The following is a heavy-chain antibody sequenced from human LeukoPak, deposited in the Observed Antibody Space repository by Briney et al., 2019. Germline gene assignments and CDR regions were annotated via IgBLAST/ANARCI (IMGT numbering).Heavy chain of an antibody. V-gene: IGHV3-30*02. CDR3: ARGISSSWYSRSTYFDY. J-gene: IGHJ4*02. CDR2: IRYDGSNK. D-gene: IGHD6-13*01. Sequence: GGSLRLSCAASGFTFSSYGMHWVRQAPGKGLEWVAFIRYDGSNKYYADSVKGRFTISRDNAKNSLYLQMNSLRAEDTAVYYCARGISSSWYSRSTYFDYWGQGTLVTVSS. CDR1: GFTFSSYG.